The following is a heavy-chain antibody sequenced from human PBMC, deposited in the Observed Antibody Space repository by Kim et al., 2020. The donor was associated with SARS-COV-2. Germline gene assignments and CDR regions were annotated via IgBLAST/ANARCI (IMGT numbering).Heavy chain of an antibody. V-gene: IGHV4-4*02. CDR3: ARYGYDANGYYPY. CDR1: GDSFINRSW. D-gene: IGHD3-22*01. Sequence: SETLSLTCDVSGDSFINRSWWTWVRQPPGKGLEWIGEVFHTGGTKYSQSLRSRATILLDRSKNQFSLELTSVTAADTAVYYCARYGYDANGYYPYWGPGILVTVSS. J-gene: IGHJ4*02. CDR2: VFHTGGT.